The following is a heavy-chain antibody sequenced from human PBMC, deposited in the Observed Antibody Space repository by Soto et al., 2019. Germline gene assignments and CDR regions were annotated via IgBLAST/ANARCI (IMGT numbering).Heavy chain of an antibody. CDR3: AREITSSWMEV. Sequence: QVQLVQSGAEVKKPGASVKVSCKASGYTFTANYLHWVRQAPGQGLEWMGWINPNSGATNYAQRFQAWVTMTRDTSISTAYMELSRLTFDDTAVYYCAREITSSWMEVWGQGTTVTVSS. V-gene: IGHV1-2*04. D-gene: IGHD6-13*01. J-gene: IGHJ6*02. CDR2: INPNSGAT. CDR1: GYTFTANY.